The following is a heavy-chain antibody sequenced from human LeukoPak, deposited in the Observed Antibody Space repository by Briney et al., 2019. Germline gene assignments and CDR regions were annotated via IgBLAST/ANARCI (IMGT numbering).Heavy chain of an antibody. Sequence: DPSETLSLTCTVSGGSISSYYWSWIRQPPGKGLEWIGYIYYSGSTNYNPSLKSRVTISVDTSKNQFSLKLSSVTAADTAVYYCARIALRTAWYYFDYWGQGTLVTVSS. J-gene: IGHJ4*02. CDR2: IYYSGST. CDR3: ARIALRTAWYYFDY. CDR1: GGSISSYY. V-gene: IGHV4-59*08. D-gene: IGHD3-16*01.